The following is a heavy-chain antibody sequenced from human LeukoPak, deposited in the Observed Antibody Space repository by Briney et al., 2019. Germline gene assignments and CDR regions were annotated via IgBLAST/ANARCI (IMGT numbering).Heavy chain of an antibody. CDR3: ARPIWPGSGSFGY. CDR2: TYYSGST. V-gene: IGHV4-39*07. CDR1: GGSISSSGFY. D-gene: IGHD3-10*01. J-gene: IGHJ4*02. Sequence: KPSETLSLTCTVSGGSISSSGFYWGWIRQPPGKWLEWIGTTYYSGSTYYNPSLKSRVTISVDTSKNQFSLKLSSVTAADTAVYYCARPIWPGSGSFGYWGQGTLVTVSS.